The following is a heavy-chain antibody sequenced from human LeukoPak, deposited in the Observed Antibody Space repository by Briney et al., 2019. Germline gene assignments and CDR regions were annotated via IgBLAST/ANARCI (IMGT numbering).Heavy chain of an antibody. Sequence: SETLSLTCAVYGGSFSGYYWSWNRQPPGKGLEWIGEINHSGSTNYNPSLKSRVTISVDTSKNQFSLKLSSVTAADTAVYYCARGLRTELLWFGESPRYGMDVWGQGTTVTVSS. D-gene: IGHD3-10*01. J-gene: IGHJ6*02. CDR3: ARGLRTELLWFGESPRYGMDV. CDR2: INHSGST. V-gene: IGHV4-34*01. CDR1: GGSFSGYY.